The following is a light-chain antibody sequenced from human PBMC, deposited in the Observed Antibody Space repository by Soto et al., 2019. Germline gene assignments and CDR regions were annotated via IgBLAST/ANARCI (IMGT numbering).Light chain of an antibody. CDR2: AAS. V-gene: IGKV1-27*01. J-gene: IGKJ4*01. CDR3: EKYNSAPLT. CDR1: QGISTY. Sequence: DIQMTQSPSSLSASVGGRVTITCRASQGISTYLAWYQQKPGKVPKLLIYAASTLQSGVPSRFSGSGSGTEFPLTISSLQPEDVANYYCEKYNSAPLTFGGGTKEEIK.